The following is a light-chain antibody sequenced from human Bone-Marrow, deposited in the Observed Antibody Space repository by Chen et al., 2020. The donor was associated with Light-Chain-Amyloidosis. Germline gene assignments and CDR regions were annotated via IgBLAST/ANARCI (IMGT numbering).Light chain of an antibody. CDR1: QSISASY. CDR2: DAS. J-gene: IGKJ1*01. V-gene: IGKV3-20*01. CDR3: QHCGHSPKT. Sequence: IVLTQSPGPLSLSPGERATLSCRTSQSISASYLAWYQHNPGQAPRLLMYDASTRATGIPDRFSGSGSGTDFTLSISRLEPEDFAVYYCQHCGHSPKTFGQGTKVEIK.